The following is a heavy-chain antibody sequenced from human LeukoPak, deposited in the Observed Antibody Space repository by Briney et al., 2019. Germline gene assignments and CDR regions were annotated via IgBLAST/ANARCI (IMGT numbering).Heavy chain of an antibody. V-gene: IGHV3-23*01. CDR3: ARDSDIAVAGSDY. CDR2: ISGSGGST. D-gene: IGHD6-19*01. J-gene: IGHJ4*02. Sequence: GGSLRLSCAASGFTFSSYAMSWVRQAPGKGLEWVSAISGSGGSTYYADSVKGRFTISRDNSKNTLYLQMNSLRAEDTAVYYCARDSDIAVAGSDYWGQGTLVTVSS. CDR1: GFTFSSYA.